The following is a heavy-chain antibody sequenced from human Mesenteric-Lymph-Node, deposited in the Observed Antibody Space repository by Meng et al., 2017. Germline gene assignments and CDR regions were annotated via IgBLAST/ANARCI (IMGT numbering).Heavy chain of an antibody. D-gene: IGHD2-15*01. Sequence: ASVKVSCKASGYNFAGNYMHWVRQAPGQGLEWMGWINPNSGGTKYAQNFQGRVTMTRDTSTSTVYMELGSLASDDTGIYYCARRCSGGNCYYFDPWGQGTLVTVSS. J-gene: IGHJ5*02. CDR1: GYNFAGNY. V-gene: IGHV1-2*02. CDR3: ARRCSGGNCYYFDP. CDR2: INPNSGGT.